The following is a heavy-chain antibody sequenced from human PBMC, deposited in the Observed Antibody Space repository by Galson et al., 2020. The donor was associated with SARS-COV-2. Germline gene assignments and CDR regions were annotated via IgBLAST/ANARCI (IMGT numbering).Heavy chain of an antibody. D-gene: IGHD2-21*02. V-gene: IGHV1-46*01. Sequence: ASVKVSCKASGYTFSSYYIHRVRQAPGQGLEWMGIIQPSGCITSYAQQFQGRVTMTRDTSTNTVYMELSSLRSEDTAIYYCARDPVVVVAATNDAFDIWGQGTKVTVSS. J-gene: IGHJ3*02. CDR3: ARDPVVVVAATNDAFDI. CDR2: IQPSGCIT. CDR1: GYTFSSYY.